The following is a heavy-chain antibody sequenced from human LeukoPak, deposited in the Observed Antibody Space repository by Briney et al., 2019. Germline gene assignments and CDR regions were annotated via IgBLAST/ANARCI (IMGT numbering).Heavy chain of an antibody. D-gene: IGHD3-22*01. Sequence: GASLRLSCAASGFTFSSYAMSWVRQAPGKGLEWVSAISGSGGSTYYADSVKGRFTNSRDNSKNTLYLQMNSLRAEDTAVYYCAKPYYYDRSGFHFDYWGQGTLVTVSS. CDR2: ISGSGGST. J-gene: IGHJ4*02. CDR1: GFTFSSYA. CDR3: AKPYYYDRSGFHFDY. V-gene: IGHV3-23*01.